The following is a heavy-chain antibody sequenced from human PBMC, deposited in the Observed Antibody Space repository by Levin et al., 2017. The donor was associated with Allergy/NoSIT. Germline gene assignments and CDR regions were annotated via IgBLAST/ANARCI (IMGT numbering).Heavy chain of an antibody. Sequence: SVKVSCKASGGTFSSYAISWVRQAPGQGLEWMGGIIPIFGTANYAQKFQGRVTITADESTSTAYMELSSLRSEDTAVYYCARGIPYCSSTSCYPYYYYMDVWGKGTTVTVSS. D-gene: IGHD2-2*01. CDR3: ARGIPYCSSTSCYPYYYYMDV. CDR1: GGTFSSYA. J-gene: IGHJ6*03. CDR2: IIPIFGTA. V-gene: IGHV1-69*13.